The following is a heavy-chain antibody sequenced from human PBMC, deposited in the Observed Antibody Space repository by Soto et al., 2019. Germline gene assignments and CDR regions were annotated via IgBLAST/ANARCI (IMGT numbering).Heavy chain of an antibody. CDR3: ARVVGYSSGKPFDY. J-gene: IGHJ4*02. Sequence: LRLSCAASGFTFSSYAMHWVRQAPGKGLEWVAVISYDGSNKYYADSVKGRFTISRDNSKNTLYLQMNSLRAEDTAVYYCARVVGYSSGKPFDYWGQGTLVTVSS. CDR1: GFTFSSYA. CDR2: ISYDGSNK. D-gene: IGHD6-19*01. V-gene: IGHV3-30-3*01.